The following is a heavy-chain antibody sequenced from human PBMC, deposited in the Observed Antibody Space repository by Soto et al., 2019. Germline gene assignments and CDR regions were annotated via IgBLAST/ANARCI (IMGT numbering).Heavy chain of an antibody. CDR1: GFPLCSYS. D-gene: IGHD3-22*01. J-gene: IGHJ4*02. CDR3: AKRHSSGYYYSDY. CDR2: ISGSGGST. V-gene: IGHV3-23*01. Sequence: GGALRPSRAASGFPLCSYSMSWGRPAPGKGLEWVSAISGSGGSTYYADSVKGRFTISRDNSKNTLYLQMNSLRAEDTAVYYCAKRHSSGYYYSDYWGQGTLVTVSS.